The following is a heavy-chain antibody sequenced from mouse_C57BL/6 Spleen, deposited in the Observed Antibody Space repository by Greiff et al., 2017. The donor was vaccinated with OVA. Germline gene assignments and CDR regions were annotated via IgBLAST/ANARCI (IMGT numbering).Heavy chain of an antibody. Sequence: QVQLQQSGPELVKPGASVKISCKASGYAFSSSWMNWVKQRPGKGLEWIGRIYPGDGDTNYNGKFKGKATLTADKSSSTAYMQLSSLASEDSAVYCCARSGSSGYGFACWGKGALVTVSA. CDR1: GYAFSSSW. V-gene: IGHV1-82*01. J-gene: IGHJ3*01. CDR3: ARSGSSGYGFAC. D-gene: IGHD3-2*02. CDR2: IYPGDGDT.